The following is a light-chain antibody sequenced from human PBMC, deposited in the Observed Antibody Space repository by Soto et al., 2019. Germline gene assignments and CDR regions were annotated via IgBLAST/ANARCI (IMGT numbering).Light chain of an antibody. Sequence: DIQMTQSPSTLSASVGDTVTITCRASQGISSYLAWYQQKSGKAPKLLIYAASTLQSGVPARFSGSGSGTDFTLTISCLQSEDFATYYCQQYYSYPLLTFGGGTKVDIK. J-gene: IGKJ4*01. V-gene: IGKV1-9*01. CDR3: QQYYSYPLLT. CDR1: QGISSY. CDR2: AAS.